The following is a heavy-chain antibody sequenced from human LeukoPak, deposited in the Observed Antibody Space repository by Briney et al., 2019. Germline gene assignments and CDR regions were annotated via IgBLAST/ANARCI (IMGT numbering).Heavy chain of an antibody. V-gene: IGHV1-69*05. Sequence: SVKVSCKASGGTFSSYAISWVRQAPGQGLEWMGGIIPIFGTANYAQKFQGRVTITTDESTSTAYMELSSLRSEDTAVYYYARSARNRKQWLDEYYFDYWGQGTLVTVSS. CDR2: IIPIFGTA. CDR3: ARSARNRKQWLDEYYFDY. J-gene: IGHJ4*02. D-gene: IGHD6-19*01. CDR1: GGTFSSYA.